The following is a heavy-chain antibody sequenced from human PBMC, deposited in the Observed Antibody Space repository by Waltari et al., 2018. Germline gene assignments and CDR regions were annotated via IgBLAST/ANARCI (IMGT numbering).Heavy chain of an antibody. CDR1: GFTFSSYW. CDR2: KKKDGSEK. Sequence: EVQLVESGGGLVQPGGSLRLSCAASGFTFSSYWMSWVRQAPGRGREWVANKKKDGSEKYYVDSVKGRFTISRDNAKNSLYLQMNSLRAEDTAVYYCARARGGYDFDYWGQGALATVSS. J-gene: IGHJ4*02. D-gene: IGHD5-12*01. CDR3: ARARGGYDFDY. V-gene: IGHV3-7*03.